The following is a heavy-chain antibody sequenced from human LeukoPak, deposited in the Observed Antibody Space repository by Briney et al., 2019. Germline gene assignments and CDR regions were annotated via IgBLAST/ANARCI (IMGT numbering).Heavy chain of an antibody. CDR3: ARQRRASCYSAPDS. D-gene: IGHD2-2*01. Sequence: GGSLRLSCAASGFTFTSYSMNWVRQAPGKGLEWVSTISGGGGSTYYADSVKGRFTISRDNSKNTLYLQVNSLRAEDTAVYYCARQRRASCYSAPDSWGQGALVTVSS. CDR1: GFTFTSYS. V-gene: IGHV3-23*01. CDR2: ISGGGGST. J-gene: IGHJ4*02.